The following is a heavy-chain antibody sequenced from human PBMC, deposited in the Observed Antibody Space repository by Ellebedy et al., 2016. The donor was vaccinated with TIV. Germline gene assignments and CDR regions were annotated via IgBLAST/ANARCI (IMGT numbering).Heavy chain of an antibody. J-gene: IGHJ1*01. CDR1: GFTFSSYS. Sequence: GESLKISCAASGFTFSSYSMNWVRQAPGKGLEWVSYISSSSSTIYYADSVKGRFTISRDNAKNSLYLQMNSLRAEDTAVYYCARDRKYYYDSSGYENFQHWGQGTLVTVSS. CDR2: ISSSSSTI. D-gene: IGHD3-22*01. V-gene: IGHV3-48*01. CDR3: ARDRKYYYDSSGYENFQH.